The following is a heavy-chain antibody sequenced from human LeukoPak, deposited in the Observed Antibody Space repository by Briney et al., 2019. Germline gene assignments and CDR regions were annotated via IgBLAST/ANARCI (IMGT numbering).Heavy chain of an antibody. Sequence: GGSLRLSCAASGLTFSDYSMTWVRQAPGKGLFWVSGISAGGGSTYYADSVKGRFTISRDNSRNTLYLQMNSLRAEDTAVYYCAKRLPFYYDYWGQGTLVTVSS. CDR2: ISAGGGST. CDR3: AKRLPFYYDY. D-gene: IGHD5-18*01. V-gene: IGHV3-23*01. CDR1: GLTFSDYS. J-gene: IGHJ4*02.